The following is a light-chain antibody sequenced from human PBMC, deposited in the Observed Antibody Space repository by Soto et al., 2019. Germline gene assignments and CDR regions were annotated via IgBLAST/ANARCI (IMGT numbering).Light chain of an antibody. CDR3: QQYNSYQYS. CDR2: DAY. J-gene: IGKJ2*01. CDR1: QTIINW. Sequence: DIQMTQSPSTLFASVGDRVTITCRASQTIINWLAWYQQKPGQAPKLLISDAYSLESGVPSRFSGSASGTEFTLTISSLQPDDFATYYCQQYNSYQYSFGQGTNLEI. V-gene: IGKV1-5*01.